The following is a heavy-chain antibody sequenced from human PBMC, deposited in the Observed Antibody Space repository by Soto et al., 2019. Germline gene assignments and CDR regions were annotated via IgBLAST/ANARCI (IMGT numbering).Heavy chain of an antibody. Sequence: ASVKVSCKASGYTFTSYGISWVRQAPGQGLEWMGWISAYNGNTNYAQKLQGRVTMTTDTSTSTAYMELRSLRSDDTAVYYCARASPRGSVPAAAYYYYMDVWGKGTTVTVSS. J-gene: IGHJ6*03. CDR3: ARASPRGSVPAAAYYYYMDV. CDR2: ISAYNGNT. V-gene: IGHV1-18*01. D-gene: IGHD2-2*01. CDR1: GYTFTSYG.